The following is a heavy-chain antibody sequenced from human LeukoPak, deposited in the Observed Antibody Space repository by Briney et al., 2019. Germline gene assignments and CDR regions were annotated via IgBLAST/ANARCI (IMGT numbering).Heavy chain of an antibody. CDR1: GFTFSSYG. CDR2: IWYDGSNK. V-gene: IGHV3-33*01. CDR3: ARGKIVLRGSWFDP. Sequence: GGSLRLSCAASGFTFSSYGMHWVRQAPGAGLEWVGVIWYDGSNKYYADSVKGRFTISRDNSKNTLYLQMNSLGAEDTAVYYCARGKIVLRGSWFDPWGQGTMVTVSS. J-gene: IGHJ5*02. D-gene: IGHD2/OR15-2a*01.